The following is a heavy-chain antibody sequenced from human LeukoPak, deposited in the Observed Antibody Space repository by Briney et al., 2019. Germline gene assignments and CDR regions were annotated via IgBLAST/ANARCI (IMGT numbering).Heavy chain of an antibody. CDR2: IYSGGST. D-gene: IGHD6-19*01. V-gene: IGHV3-66*01. Sequence: GGSLRLSCAASEFSVGSNYMTWVRQAPGKGLEWVSLIYSGGSTYYADSAKGRFTISRDNSKNTLYLQMNSLRAEDTAVYYCARDDIAVATCFDYWGQGTLVTVSS. CDR3: ARDDIAVATCFDY. J-gene: IGHJ4*02. CDR1: EFSVGSNY.